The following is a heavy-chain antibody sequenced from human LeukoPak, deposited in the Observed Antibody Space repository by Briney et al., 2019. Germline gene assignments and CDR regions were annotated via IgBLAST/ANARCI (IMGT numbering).Heavy chain of an antibody. CDR3: ANSDPDWDWFDP. CDR1: GFTFSSYA. Sequence: GALSLSCAASGFTFSSYAMSWVRPAPGKGLEWVSAISGSGGSTYYADSVKGRFTISRDNSKNTLYLQMNSLRAEDTAVYYCANSDPDWDWFDPWGQGTLVTVSS. J-gene: IGHJ5*02. D-gene: IGHD3/OR15-3a*01. CDR2: ISGSGGST. V-gene: IGHV3-23*01.